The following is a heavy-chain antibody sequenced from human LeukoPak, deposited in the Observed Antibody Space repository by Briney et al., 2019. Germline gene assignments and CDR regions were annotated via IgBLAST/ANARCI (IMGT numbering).Heavy chain of an antibody. CDR1: GYTFTGYY. Sequence: ASVKVSCKASGYTFTGYYMHWVRQAPGQGLEWMGWINPNSGGTNYAQKLQGRVTMTTDTSTSTAYMELRSLRSDDTAVYYCARVSRFGEFSRLYYYMDVWGKGTTVTVSS. CDR3: ARVSRFGEFSRLYYYMDV. J-gene: IGHJ6*03. D-gene: IGHD3-10*01. V-gene: IGHV1-2*02. CDR2: INPNSGGT.